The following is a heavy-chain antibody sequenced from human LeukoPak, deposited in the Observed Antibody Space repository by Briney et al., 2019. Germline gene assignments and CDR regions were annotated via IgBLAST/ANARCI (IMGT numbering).Heavy chain of an antibody. V-gene: IGHV1-69*05. D-gene: IGHD3-16*02. CDR3: ARASKGPRDYDYVWGSYHKLHDAFDI. CDR2: IIPIFGTA. CDR1: GYTFTSYD. Sequence: GASVMVSCKASGYTFTSYDINWVRQAPGQGLEWMGGIIPIFGTANYAQKFQGRVTITTDESTSTAYMELSSLRSEDTAVYYCARASKGPRDYDYVWGSYHKLHDAFDIWGQGTMVTVSS. J-gene: IGHJ3*02.